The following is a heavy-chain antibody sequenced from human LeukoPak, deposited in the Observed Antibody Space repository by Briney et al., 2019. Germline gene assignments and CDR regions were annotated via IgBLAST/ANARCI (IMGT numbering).Heavy chain of an antibody. V-gene: IGHV3-7*01. Sequence: GGSLRLSCVAYGFTFSHYWMTWVRQAPGKEPEWVANIKLDGSEIFYVDSVRGRFTISRDNAKNSLYLQMYSLRAEDTAVYYCARDSLTMIVGRQKRGLDYWGQGTLVTVSS. CDR1: GFTFSHYW. D-gene: IGHD3-22*01. CDR2: IKLDGSEI. J-gene: IGHJ4*02. CDR3: ARDSLTMIVGRQKRGLDY.